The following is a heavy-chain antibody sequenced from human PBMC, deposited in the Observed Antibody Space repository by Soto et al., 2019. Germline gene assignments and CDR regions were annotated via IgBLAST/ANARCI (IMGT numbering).Heavy chain of an antibody. D-gene: IGHD3-22*01. CDR1: GFTFSSYS. CDR3: ASMYDSSGPDAFDI. Sequence: AGGSLRLSCAASGFTFSSYSMNWVRQAPGKGLEWVAVIWYDGSNKYYADSVKGRFTISRDNSKNTLYLQMNSLRAEDTAVYYCASMYDSSGPDAFDIWGQGTMVTVSS. J-gene: IGHJ3*02. V-gene: IGHV3-33*08. CDR2: IWYDGSNK.